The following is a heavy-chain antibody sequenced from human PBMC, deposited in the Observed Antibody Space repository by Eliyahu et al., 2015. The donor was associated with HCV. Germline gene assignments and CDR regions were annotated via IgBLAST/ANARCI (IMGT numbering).Heavy chain of an antibody. CDR1: GFNFGNYG. CDR2: ISALNGER. D-gene: IGHD3-10*01. J-gene: IGHJ4*02. CDR3: GRGSSVMVHTDY. V-gene: IGHV1-18*01. Sequence: QVQLVQSGTEVKKPGASVKVSCKASGFNFGNYGFNWVRQAPGRGLEWMGWISALNGERRYGPNVQGRVTMTTDTSTSTVYMELTSLRSDDTAVYYCGRGSSVMVHTDYWGQGTQITVSS.